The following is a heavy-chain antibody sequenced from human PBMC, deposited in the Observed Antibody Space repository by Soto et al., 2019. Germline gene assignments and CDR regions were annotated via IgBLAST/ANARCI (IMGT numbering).Heavy chain of an antibody. Sequence: QVQLVQSGAEVKKPGASVKVSCKASGYTFTSYGISWVRQAPGQGLEWMGWISAYNGNTNYAQKLQGRVTMTTDTSTSAAYMELRSLGSDDTSVYYCASGRGYCSGGSCPPRGWFDPWGQGTLVTVSS. J-gene: IGHJ5*02. CDR1: GYTFTSYG. D-gene: IGHD2-15*01. CDR2: ISAYNGNT. CDR3: ASGRGYCSGGSCPPRGWFDP. V-gene: IGHV1-18*04.